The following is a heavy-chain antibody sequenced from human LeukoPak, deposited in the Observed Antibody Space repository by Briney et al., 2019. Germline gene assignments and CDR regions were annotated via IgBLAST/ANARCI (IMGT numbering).Heavy chain of an antibody. D-gene: IGHD3-10*01. V-gene: IGHV1-58*02. CDR2: IVVGSGNT. J-gene: IGHJ4*02. Sequence: GASGKVSCKASGFTFTSSTIQWVRQARGQRLEWIGWIVVGSGNTNYAQKFQERVIITRDMSTTTVYMELSSLRSEDTAVYYCAGTPWFGELTLDYWGQGTLVTVSS. CDR1: GFTFTSST. CDR3: AGTPWFGELTLDY.